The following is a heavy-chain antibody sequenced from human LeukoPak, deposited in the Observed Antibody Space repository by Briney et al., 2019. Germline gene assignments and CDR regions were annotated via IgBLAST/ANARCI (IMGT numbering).Heavy chain of an antibody. V-gene: IGHV1-69*05. Sequence: GASVKVSCKASGGTFSSYAISWVRQAPGQGLEWMGGIIPIFGTANYAQKFQGRVTITTGESTSTAYMELSSLRSEDTAVYYCARGRIGSSALGYWGQGTLVTVSS. CDR2: IIPIFGTA. D-gene: IGHD6-6*01. CDR3: ARGRIGSSALGY. J-gene: IGHJ4*02. CDR1: GGTFSSYA.